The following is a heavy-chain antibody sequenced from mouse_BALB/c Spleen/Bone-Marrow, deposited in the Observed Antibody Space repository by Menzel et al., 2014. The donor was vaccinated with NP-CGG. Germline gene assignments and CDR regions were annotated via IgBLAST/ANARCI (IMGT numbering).Heavy chain of an antibody. J-gene: IGHJ2*01. CDR3: TRRGFDF. CDR1: GFNIKDTY. CDR2: IDPENGNI. Sequence: VQLQHSGAELVKPGASVKLSCTASGFNIKDTYIHWVKRRPEQGLEWIGRIDPENGNIKYDPKFQVKATITADTSSNTAYLQLSSLTSEDTAVYYCTRRGFDFWGQGTTLTVSS. V-gene: IGHV14-3*02.